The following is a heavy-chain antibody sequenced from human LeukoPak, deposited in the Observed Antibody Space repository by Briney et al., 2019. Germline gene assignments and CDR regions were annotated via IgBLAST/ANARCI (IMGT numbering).Heavy chain of an antibody. CDR2: ISYDGSNK. V-gene: IGHV3-30*03. CDR3: ARGEDNIARADAFDI. D-gene: IGHD6-13*01. CDR1: GFTFSSYG. J-gene: IGHJ3*02. Sequence: GGSLRLSCAASGFTFSSYGMHWVRQAPGKGLEWVAVISYDGSNKYYADSVKGRFTISRDNSKNTLYLQMNSLRAEDTAVYYCARGEDNIARADAFDIWGQGTMVTVSS.